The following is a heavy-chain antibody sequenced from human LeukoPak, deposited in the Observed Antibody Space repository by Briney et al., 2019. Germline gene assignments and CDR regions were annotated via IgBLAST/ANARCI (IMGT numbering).Heavy chain of an antibody. CDR3: ATAYSSGWSAIDY. Sequence: ASVKVSCKASGYTFTGYCMHWVRQAPGQGLEWMGWINPNSGGTNYAQKFQGRVTMTRDTSISTAYMELSRLRSDDTAVYYCATAYSSGWSAIDYWGQGTLVTVSS. V-gene: IGHV1-2*02. CDR2: INPNSGGT. D-gene: IGHD6-19*01. J-gene: IGHJ4*02. CDR1: GYTFTGYC.